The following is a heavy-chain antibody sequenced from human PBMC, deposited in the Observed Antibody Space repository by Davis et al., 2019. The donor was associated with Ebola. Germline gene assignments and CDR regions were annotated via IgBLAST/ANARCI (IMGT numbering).Heavy chain of an antibody. Sequence: GGSLRLSCAASGFTFSSYSMNWVRQAPGKGLEWVSSISSSSSYIYYADSVKGRFTISRDNAKNSLYLQMNSLRDEDTAVYYCASEPPYYDFWSGSPLDYWGQGTLVTVSS. CDR3: ASEPPYYDFWSGSPLDY. J-gene: IGHJ4*02. D-gene: IGHD3-3*01. CDR1: GFTFSSYS. V-gene: IGHV3-21*01. CDR2: ISSSSSYI.